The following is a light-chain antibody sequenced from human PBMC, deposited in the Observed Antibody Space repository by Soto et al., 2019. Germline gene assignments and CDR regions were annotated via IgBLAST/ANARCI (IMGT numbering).Light chain of an antibody. CDR3: QQSYSTPPYT. CDR2: AAS. V-gene: IGKV1-39*01. J-gene: IGKJ2*01. Sequence: DIQMTQSPSSLSASVGDRVTITCRASQSISSYLNWYQQKPGKAPKLLIYAASSLQSGVPPRFSGSGSATDFTLTISSLQPEDFATYYCQQSYSTPPYTFGQGTKLEIK. CDR1: QSISSY.